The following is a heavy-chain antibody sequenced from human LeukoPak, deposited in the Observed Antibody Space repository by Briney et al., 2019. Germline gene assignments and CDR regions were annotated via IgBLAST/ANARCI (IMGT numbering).Heavy chain of an antibody. J-gene: IGHJ4*02. V-gene: IGHV4-59*01. CDR1: GGSISSYY. Sequence: PSETLSLTCTVSGGSISSYYWSWIRQPPGKGLEWIGYIYYSGSTNYNPSLKSRVTISVDTSKNQFSLKLSSVTAADTAVYYCARGGHNWNYDYFDYWGQGTLVTVSS. CDR2: IYYSGST. D-gene: IGHD1-7*01. CDR3: ARGGHNWNYDYFDY.